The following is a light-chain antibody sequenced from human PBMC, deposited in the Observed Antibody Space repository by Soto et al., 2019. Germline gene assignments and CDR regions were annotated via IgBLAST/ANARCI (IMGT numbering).Light chain of an antibody. J-gene: IGKJ5*01. CDR1: ESVTRN. CDR2: HAS. CDR3: QQYNDWPPIT. Sequence: EVVLTQSPVILSVSPGESATLSCRASESVTRNLAWYQHIPGQAPRLLVFHASVRATGIPARFSGSGSGTEFSLTISNLQSEDFAVYFCQQYNDWPPITLGQGTRLEIK. V-gene: IGKV3-15*01.